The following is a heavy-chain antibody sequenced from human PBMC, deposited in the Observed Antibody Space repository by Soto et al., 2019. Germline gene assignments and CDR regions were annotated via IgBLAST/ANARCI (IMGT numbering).Heavy chain of an antibody. J-gene: IGHJ5*02. Sequence: QITLKESGPTLVNPTQTLTLTCTFSGFSLSTSGVGVGWIRQPPGKALEWLALIYWDDDKRYSPSLKSRLHNTKDSSKNQVVLTNTNMDPVDTATYYCSHSKHDCSSTSCYEGCFDPWGQGTLVPVSS. V-gene: IGHV2-5*02. CDR1: GFSLSTSGVG. CDR3: SHSKHDCSSTSCYEGCFDP. D-gene: IGHD2-2*01. CDR2: IYWDDDK.